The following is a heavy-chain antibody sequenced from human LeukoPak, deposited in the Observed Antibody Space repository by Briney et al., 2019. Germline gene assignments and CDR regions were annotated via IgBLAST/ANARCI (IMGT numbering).Heavy chain of an antibody. J-gene: IGHJ6*02. Sequence: TSETLSLTCTVSGGSISSGYYWGGIRQPPGKGLEWIGYIYYSGSTNYNPSLKSRVTISVDTSKNQFSLKLSSVTAADTAVYYCARYSTPRAFHYGMDVWGQGTTVTVSS. CDR2: IYYSGST. V-gene: IGHV4-61*01. CDR3: ARYSTPRAFHYGMDV. CDR1: GGSISSGYY. D-gene: IGHD4-23*01.